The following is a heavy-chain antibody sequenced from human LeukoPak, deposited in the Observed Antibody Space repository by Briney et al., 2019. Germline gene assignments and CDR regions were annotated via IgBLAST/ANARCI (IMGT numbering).Heavy chain of an antibody. CDR2: INHSGST. V-gene: IGHV4-34*01. J-gene: IGHJ4*02. D-gene: IGHD6-6*01. CDR3: ARLYSSSSHFDY. CDR1: GGSFSGYY. Sequence: SETLSLTCAVYGGSFSGYYWSWIRQPPGKGLEWIGEINHSGSTNYNPSLKSRVTMSVDTSKNQFSLKLNSVTAADTAVYYCARLYSSSSHFDYWGQGTLVTVSS.